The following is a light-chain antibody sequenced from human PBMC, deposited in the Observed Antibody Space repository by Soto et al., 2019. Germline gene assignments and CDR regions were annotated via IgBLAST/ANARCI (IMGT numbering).Light chain of an antibody. CDR1: QSVSSY. J-gene: IGKJ2*01. Sequence: EIVLTQSPATLSLSPGERATLSCRASQSVSSYLAWYQQKPGQAPRLLIYDASNRATGIPARFSGSGSGTDFTLTINSLEPEDFAVYYCQQRSNWHRTFGQGTKLEIK. CDR3: QQRSNWHRT. V-gene: IGKV3-11*01. CDR2: DAS.